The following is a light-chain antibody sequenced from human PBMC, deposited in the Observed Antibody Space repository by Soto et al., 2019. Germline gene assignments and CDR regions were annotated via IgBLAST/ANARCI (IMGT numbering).Light chain of an antibody. CDR2: KAS. Sequence: DIQMTQCRSTLSASVGDRVTITCRASQSISTWLAWYQQKPGKAPKLLIYKASTLEGGVPSRFSGSGSETEFNITISSLHPDDFATYYCQQYNTYPLTFGGGTKVDIK. CDR1: QSISTW. CDR3: QQYNTYPLT. J-gene: IGKJ4*01. V-gene: IGKV1-5*03.